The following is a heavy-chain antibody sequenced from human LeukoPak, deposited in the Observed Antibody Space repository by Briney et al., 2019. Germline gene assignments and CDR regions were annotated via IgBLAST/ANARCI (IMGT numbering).Heavy chain of an antibody. CDR1: GGSISSTSYY. V-gene: IGHV4-39*01. Sequence: SETLSLTCTVSGGSISSTSYYWAWIRQPPGRGLEWIGSIYYDESTYYNPSLKSRVTISVDTSKNQFSLKLNSVTAADTDVYYCARRRIVATIDYWGQGTLVTVSS. J-gene: IGHJ4*02. CDR3: ARRRIVATIDY. CDR2: IYYDEST. D-gene: IGHD5-12*01.